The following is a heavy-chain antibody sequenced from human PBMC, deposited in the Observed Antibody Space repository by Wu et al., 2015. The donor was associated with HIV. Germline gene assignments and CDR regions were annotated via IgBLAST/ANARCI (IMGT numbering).Heavy chain of an antibody. V-gene: IGHV1-69*05. J-gene: IGHJ5*02. CDR1: GGTFNSYA. D-gene: IGHD3-10*01. CDR2: IIPIFGTA. Sequence: QAKLVQSGAEVKKPGSSVKVSCKASGGTFNSYAISWVRQAPGQGLEWMGGIIPIFGTANYAQNFQGRVTITTDESTSTAYMDLTSLRSEDTAVYYCARFEAGSYFDPWGQGTLVTVSS. CDR3: ARFEAGSYFDP.